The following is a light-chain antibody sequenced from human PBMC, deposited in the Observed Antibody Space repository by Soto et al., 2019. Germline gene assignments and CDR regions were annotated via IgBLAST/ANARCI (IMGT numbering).Light chain of an antibody. Sequence: QSALTQPPSASGSPGQSVAIYCTGTSSDVGGYNYVSWYQQHPGTAPKLMIYEVNKRPSGVPDRFSGSKSGNTASLTVSGLQAEDEADYYCSSYAGSSNVFGTGTKLTVL. CDR3: SSYAGSSNV. CDR1: SSDVGGYNY. J-gene: IGLJ1*01. V-gene: IGLV2-8*01. CDR2: EVN.